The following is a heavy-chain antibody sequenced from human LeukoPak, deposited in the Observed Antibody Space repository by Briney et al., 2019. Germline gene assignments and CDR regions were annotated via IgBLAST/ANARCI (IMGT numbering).Heavy chain of an antibody. V-gene: IGHV3-74*01. CDR2: IKSDGSRT. Sequence: GGSLRLSCVASGFNINKYWMHWVRQAPGKGPMWVSRIKSDGSRTDYADSVKGRFTISRDNAKNTVYLQMNSLRAEDTAVYYCASLPVLGKLRFAMDYWGQGTLVTVSS. CDR3: ASLPVLGKLRFAMDY. CDR1: GFNINKYW. J-gene: IGHJ4*02. D-gene: IGHD2-8*01.